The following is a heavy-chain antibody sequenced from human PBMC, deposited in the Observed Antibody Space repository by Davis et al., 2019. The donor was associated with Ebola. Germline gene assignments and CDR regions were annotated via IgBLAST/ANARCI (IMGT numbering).Heavy chain of an antibody. Sequence: SETLSLTCSVSGDSISTSNYYWSWIRQTPGKGLEWIGSIYNSGTTNYNPSLKSRVTISADTSKNQFSLTLTSVTAVDTAVYYCALRDFVTWGQGTQVTVSS. V-gene: IGHV4-39*01. CDR1: GDSISTSNYY. CDR2: IYNSGTT. CDR3: ALRDFVT. J-gene: IGHJ4*02. D-gene: IGHD2-15*01.